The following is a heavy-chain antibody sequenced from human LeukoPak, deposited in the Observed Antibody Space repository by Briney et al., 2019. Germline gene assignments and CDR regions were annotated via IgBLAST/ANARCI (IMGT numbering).Heavy chain of an antibody. Sequence: PGGSLRLSCAVSGFTFNSYWMTWVRQAPGKGLEWVGYIKQDEREKYSVGSVKVRFTISRDNDKNSLYMQMNSLRAEDTAVYYCARVMSASVWRSYGSYYFYYYMDVWGKGTTVTVSS. D-gene: IGHD3-16*01. CDR1: GFTFNSYW. CDR3: ARVMSASVWRSYGSYYFYYYMDV. CDR2: IKQDEREK. J-gene: IGHJ6*03. V-gene: IGHV3-7*01.